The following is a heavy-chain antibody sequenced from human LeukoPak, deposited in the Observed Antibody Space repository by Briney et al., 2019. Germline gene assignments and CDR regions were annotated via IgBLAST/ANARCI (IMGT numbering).Heavy chain of an antibody. J-gene: IGHJ4*02. CDR1: GDSLITGGHY. CDR3: ATRLSNWFYVDN. Sequence: SETLSLTCTVSGDSLITGGHYWTWIRQHPGKGLEWIGYIFYNGRTYFNPSLQSRLAMSVDTSKNQFSLRLTSVTAADTAVYCCATRLSNWFYVDNWGQGTLATVSS. CDR2: IFYNGRT. V-gene: IGHV4-31*03. D-gene: IGHD4-11*01.